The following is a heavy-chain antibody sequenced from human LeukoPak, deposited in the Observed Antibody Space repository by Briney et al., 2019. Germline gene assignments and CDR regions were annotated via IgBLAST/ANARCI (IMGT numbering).Heavy chain of an antibody. CDR1: GGSISSNNYY. CDR3: QSRFLEWLLDY. D-gene: IGHD3-3*01. J-gene: IGHJ4*02. Sequence: SETLSLTCTVSGGSISSNNYYWGWIRQPPGKGLEWIGSIYYGGYAYYNPSLKSRVTISVDTSKNQFSLKLSSVTAADTAIYYCQSRFLEWLLDYWGQGTLVTVSS. CDR2: IYYGGYA. V-gene: IGHV4-39*01.